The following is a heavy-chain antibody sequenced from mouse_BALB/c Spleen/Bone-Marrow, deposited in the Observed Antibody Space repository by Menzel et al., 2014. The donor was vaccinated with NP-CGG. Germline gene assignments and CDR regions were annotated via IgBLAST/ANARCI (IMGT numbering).Heavy chain of an antibody. CDR2: IRNKAYSYTT. Sequence: EVNLVESGGGLVQPGGSLRLSCATSGFTFTDYYMNWVRQPPGKALEWLGFIRNKAYSYTTEYGASVKGRFTISRDNSQSILYLQMNTLRAEDSATYYCARDMGGLLFDYWGQGTTLTVSS. J-gene: IGHJ2*01. CDR3: ARDMGGLLFDY. V-gene: IGHV7-3*02. D-gene: IGHD2-3*01. CDR1: GFTFTDYY.